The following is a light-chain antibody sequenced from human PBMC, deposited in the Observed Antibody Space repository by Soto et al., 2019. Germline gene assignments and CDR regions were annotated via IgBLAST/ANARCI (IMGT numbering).Light chain of an antibody. Sequence: EIVMTQSPATLSVSPGERATLSCRASQSVSSNLAWYQQKPGQAPRLLIYGASTRATGIPARFSGSGSGTEFTLTISSLPSEDLAVYYCQQYNSWPPLTFGGGTKVEIQ. CDR1: QSVSSN. J-gene: IGKJ4*01. CDR3: QQYNSWPPLT. V-gene: IGKV3-15*01. CDR2: GAS.